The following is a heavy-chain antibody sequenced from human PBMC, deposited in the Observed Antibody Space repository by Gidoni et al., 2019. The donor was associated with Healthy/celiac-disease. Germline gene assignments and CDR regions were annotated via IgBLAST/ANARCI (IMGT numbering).Heavy chain of an antibody. CDR1: GFTFSRYS. J-gene: IGHJ6*03. D-gene: IGHD6-19*01. V-gene: IGHV3-21*01. CDR2: ISSSSSYI. CDR3: ARGDSSGWYRRYYYMDV. Sequence: EVQLVESGGGLVKPGGSLRLSCAASGFTFSRYSMNWVRQAPGKGLEWVSSISSSSSYIYYADSVKGRFTISRDNAKNSLYLQMNSLRAEDTAVYYCARGDSSGWYRRYYYMDVWGKGTTVTVSS.